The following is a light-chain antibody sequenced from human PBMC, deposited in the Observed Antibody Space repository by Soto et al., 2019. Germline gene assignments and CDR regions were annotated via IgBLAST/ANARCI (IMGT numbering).Light chain of an antibody. Sequence: QSALTQPRSVSGSPGQSITISCTGTSSDIGGYSYVSWYQQHPGKAPKVMIYDVTKRPSGVPDRFSGSKSDNTASLTISGLQAEDEADYYCCSFAGSNTLLFGGGTKLTVL. V-gene: IGLV2-11*01. CDR2: DVT. CDR1: SSDIGGYSY. J-gene: IGLJ2*01. CDR3: CSFAGSNTLL.